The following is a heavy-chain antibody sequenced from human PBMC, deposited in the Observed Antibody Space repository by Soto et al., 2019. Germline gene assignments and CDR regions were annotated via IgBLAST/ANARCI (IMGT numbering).Heavy chain of an antibody. CDR1: GFTFSSYW. D-gene: IGHD6-13*01. V-gene: IGHV3-74*01. CDR2: INSDGSST. J-gene: IGHJ6*02. Sequence: EVPLVESGGGLVQPGGSLRLSCAASGFTFSSYWMHWVRQAPGKGLVWVSRINSDGSSTSYADSVKGRFTISRDNAKNTLYLQMNSLRAEDTAVYYCARAGAGTMEHYYYGMDVWGQGTTVTVSS. CDR3: ARAGAGTMEHYYYGMDV.